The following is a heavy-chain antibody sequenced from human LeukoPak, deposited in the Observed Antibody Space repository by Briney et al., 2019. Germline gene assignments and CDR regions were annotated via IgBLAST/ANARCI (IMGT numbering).Heavy chain of an antibody. D-gene: IGHD5-18*01. J-gene: IGHJ4*02. CDR3: AKVDTGVLRYYYFDY. CDR2: SGSGGST. V-gene: IGHV3-23*01. Sequence: SGSGGSTYYADSVKGRFTISRDNSKNTLYLQMHSLRAEDTAVYYCAKVDTGVLRYYYFDYWGQGTLVTVSS.